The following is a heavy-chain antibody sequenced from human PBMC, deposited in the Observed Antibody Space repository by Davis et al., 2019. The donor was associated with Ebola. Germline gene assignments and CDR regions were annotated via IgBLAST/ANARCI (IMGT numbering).Heavy chain of an antibody. Sequence: ASVKVSCKASGYTFTSYAMHWVRQAPGQRLEWMGWINAGNGNTKYSQKLQGRVTMTTDTSTSTAYMELRSLRSDDTAVYYCARDVRLYYDILTGSLGMDVWGQGTTVTVSS. CDR1: GYTFTSYA. D-gene: IGHD3-9*01. CDR2: INAGNGNT. CDR3: ARDVRLYYDILTGSLGMDV. V-gene: IGHV1-3*01. J-gene: IGHJ6*02.